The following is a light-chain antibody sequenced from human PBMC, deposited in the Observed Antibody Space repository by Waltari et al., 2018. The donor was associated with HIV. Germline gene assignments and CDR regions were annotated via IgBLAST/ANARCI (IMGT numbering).Light chain of an antibody. CDR2: DTD. CDR1: TGAVTSGHP. J-gene: IGLJ2*01. CDR3: LLSYAGARPVV. V-gene: IGLV7-46*01. Sequence: QAVVTQEPSLTVSPGGTVTPTCGSSTGAVTSGHPAYWFQQKTGQAPKTLIYDTDNKHSWTPARFSGSLLGGKAALTLSGAQPEDEAKYYCLLSYAGARPVVFGGGTQLTVL.